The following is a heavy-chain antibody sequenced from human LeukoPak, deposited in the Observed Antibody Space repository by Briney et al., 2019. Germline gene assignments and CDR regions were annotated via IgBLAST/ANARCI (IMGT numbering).Heavy chain of an antibody. CDR3: AREGIKTDYYYMDV. CDR2: ISGSGGST. D-gene: IGHD2-15*01. J-gene: IGHJ6*03. CDR1: GFTFSSYG. Sequence: GGSLRLSCAASGFTFSSYGMSWVRQAPGKGLEWVSAISGSGGSTYYADSVKGRFTISRDNSKNTLYLQMNSLRAEDTAVYYCAREGIKTDYYYMDVWGKGTTVTVSS. V-gene: IGHV3-23*01.